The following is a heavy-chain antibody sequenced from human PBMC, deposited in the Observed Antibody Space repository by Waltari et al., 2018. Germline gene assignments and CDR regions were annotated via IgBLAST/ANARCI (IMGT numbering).Heavy chain of an antibody. Sequence: QVQLQQWGAGLFKPSETLSLTCAVYGGSFSGYYWSWIRQPPGKVLEWIGEINHSGSTNYNPSLKSRVTISVDTSKNQFSLKLSSVTAADTAVYYCAREIYYFDYWGQGTLVTVSS. CDR1: GGSFSGYY. CDR3: AREIYYFDY. D-gene: IGHD3-3*01. CDR2: INHSGST. V-gene: IGHV4-34*01. J-gene: IGHJ4*02.